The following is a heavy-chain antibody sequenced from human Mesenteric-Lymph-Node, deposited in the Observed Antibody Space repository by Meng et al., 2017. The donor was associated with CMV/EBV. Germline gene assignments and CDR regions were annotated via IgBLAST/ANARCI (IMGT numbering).Heavy chain of an antibody. CDR3: ARVYSSSSNDYYYSGMDV. V-gene: IGHV3-30*04. CDR1: GFTFSSYA. J-gene: IGHJ6*02. Sequence: GESLKISCAASGFTFSSYAMSWVRQAPGKGLEWVAVISYDERNKYYADSVKGRFTISRDNSKNTLYLQMNSLRGEDTAVYYCARVYSSSSNDYYYSGMDVWGQGTTVTVSS. CDR2: ISYDERNK. D-gene: IGHD6-6*01.